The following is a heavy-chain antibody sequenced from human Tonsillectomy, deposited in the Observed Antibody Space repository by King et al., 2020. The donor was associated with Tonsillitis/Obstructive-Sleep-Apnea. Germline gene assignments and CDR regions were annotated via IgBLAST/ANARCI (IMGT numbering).Heavy chain of an antibody. Sequence: VQLVESGSELKKPGASVKVSCKASGYTFTSYAMNWVRQAPGQGLEWMGWNNTNTGNPTYAQGFTGRFVFSLDTSVSTAYLQISSLKAEDTAVYYCARIYIFPSSSSYWYFDLWGRGTLVTVSS. V-gene: IGHV7-4-1*02. CDR2: NNTNTGNP. J-gene: IGHJ2*01. CDR1: GYTFTSYA. CDR3: ARIYIFPSSSSYWYFDL. D-gene: IGHD3-9*01.